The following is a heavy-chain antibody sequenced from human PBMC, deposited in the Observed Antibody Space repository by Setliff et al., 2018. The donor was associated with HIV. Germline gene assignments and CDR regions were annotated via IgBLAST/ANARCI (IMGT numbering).Heavy chain of an antibody. CDR3: ARGRPFGKFVDYFDS. V-gene: IGHV4-31*03. Sequence: SETLSLTCTVSGGSISSGGYYWNWIRQHPGKGLEWIGYIFYNENTQYDPSLKSRVSMSVDTSKNQFSLNPRTVTAADTAIYFCARGRPFGKFVDYFDSWGQGKLVTVSS. J-gene: IGHJ4*02. CDR1: GGSISSGGYY. D-gene: IGHD2-21*01. CDR2: IFYNENT.